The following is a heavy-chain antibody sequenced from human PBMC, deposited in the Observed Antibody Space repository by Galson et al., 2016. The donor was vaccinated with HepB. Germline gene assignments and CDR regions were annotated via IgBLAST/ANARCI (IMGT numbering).Heavy chain of an antibody. D-gene: IGHD5-12*01. CDR1: GFIFSTHS. V-gene: IGHV3-21*01. CDR2: ISSGSTYI. Sequence: LRLSCAGSGFIFSTHSMAWVRQAPGKGLEWVSLISSGSTYIYYADSVRGRFTISRDNAGNSLYLQMNTLRADDTAVYYCARAAGGGYDWDYYYGMDVWGKGTTVTVSS. J-gene: IGHJ6*04. CDR3: ARAAGGGYDWDYYYGMDV.